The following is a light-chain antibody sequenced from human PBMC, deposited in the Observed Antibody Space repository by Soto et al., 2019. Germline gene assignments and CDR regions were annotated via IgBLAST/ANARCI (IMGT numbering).Light chain of an antibody. J-gene: IGLJ1*01. CDR1: SSDVGAYNY. CDR2: EVS. V-gene: IGLV2-8*01. Sequence: QSALTQPPSASGSPGQSVTISCTGTSSDVGAYNYVSWYQQHPGKAPKIMIYEVSKRPSGVPDRFSGSKSGNTASLTVSGLQAEDEADYYCSSYAGSNNFVFGTGTKVNVL. CDR3: SSYAGSNNFV.